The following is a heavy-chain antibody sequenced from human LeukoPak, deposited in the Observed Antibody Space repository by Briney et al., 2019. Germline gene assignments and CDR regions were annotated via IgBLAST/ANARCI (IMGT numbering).Heavy chain of an antibody. CDR2: IIPILGIA. J-gene: IGHJ4*02. CDR1: GYTFTDHY. D-gene: IGHD5-18*01. CDR3: ARHYSYGYIFDY. V-gene: IGHV1-69*02. Sequence: GASVKVSCKASGYTFTDHYIHWVREAPGQGLEWMGRIIPILGIANYAQKFQGRVTITADKSTSTAYMELSSLRSEDTAVYYCARHYSYGYIFDYWGQGTLVTVSS.